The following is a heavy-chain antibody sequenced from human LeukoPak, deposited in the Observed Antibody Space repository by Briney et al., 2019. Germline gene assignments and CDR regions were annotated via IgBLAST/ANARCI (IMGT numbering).Heavy chain of an antibody. CDR3: AREYSSSGDAFDI. J-gene: IGHJ3*02. CDR1: GFTFSSYS. V-gene: IGHV3-21*01. D-gene: IGHD6-6*01. Sequence: GGSLRLSCAASGFTFSSYSMNWVRQAPGKGLEWVSSISSSSSYIYYADSVKGRFTVSRDNAKNSLYLQMNSLRAEDTAVYYCAREYSSSGDAFDIWGQGTMVTVSS. CDR2: ISSSSSYI.